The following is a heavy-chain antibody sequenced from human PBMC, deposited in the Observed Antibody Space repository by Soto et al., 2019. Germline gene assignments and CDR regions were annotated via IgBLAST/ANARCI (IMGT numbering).Heavy chain of an antibody. CDR3: ARLRVTRVANGAFDI. CDR2: IYYSGST. D-gene: IGHD4-4*01. Sequence: SETLSLTCTVSGGSISSSSYYWGWIRQPPGKGLEWIGSIYYSGSTYYNPSLKSRVTISVDTSKNQFSLKLSSVTAADTAVYYCARLRVTRVANGAFDIWGQGTMVTVSS. J-gene: IGHJ3*02. CDR1: GGSISSSSYY. V-gene: IGHV4-39*01.